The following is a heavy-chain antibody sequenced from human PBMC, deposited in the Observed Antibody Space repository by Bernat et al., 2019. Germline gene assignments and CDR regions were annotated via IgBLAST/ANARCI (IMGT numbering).Heavy chain of an antibody. CDR1: GFSLTTGGVA. J-gene: IGHJ4*02. D-gene: IGHD1-26*01. V-gene: IGHV2-5*02. CDR3: AHRQNSGFGY. CDR2: IYGDDNK. Sequence: QITLKESGPTLVKPTQTLTLACSFSGFSLTTGGVAVGWIRQPPGKALEWLALIYGDDNKCYSPSLKTRLTITKDTSKNQVVLTMTNMDPVDTATYYCAHRQNSGFGYWGQGTLVTVSS.